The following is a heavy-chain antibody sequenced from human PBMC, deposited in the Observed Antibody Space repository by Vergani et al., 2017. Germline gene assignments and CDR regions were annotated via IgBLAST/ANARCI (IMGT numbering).Heavy chain of an antibody. CDR3: TTDQSIGYYDILTGYYGVADY. V-gene: IGHV3-15*01. CDR1: GFTFSNAW. D-gene: IGHD3-9*01. CDR2: IKSKTDGGTT. Sequence: EVQLLESGGGLVQPGGSLRLSCAASGFTFSNAWMSWVRQAPGKGLEWVGRIKSKTDGGTTDYAAPVKGRFTISRDDSKNTLYLQMNSLKTEDTAVYYCTTDQSIGYYDILTGYYGVADYWGQGTLVTVSS. J-gene: IGHJ4*02.